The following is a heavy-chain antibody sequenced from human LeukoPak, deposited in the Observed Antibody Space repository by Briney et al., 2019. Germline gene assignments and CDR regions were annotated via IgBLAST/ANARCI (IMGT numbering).Heavy chain of an antibody. CDR3: ASSRVYHDRSGWTYGMAV. D-gene: IGHD3-22*01. CDR2: INDSGTT. CDR1: GGSFRGYY. J-gene: IGHJ6*02. Sequence: SETLSLTCAVYGGSFRGYYWSWVRHAPGKGREWIGEINDSGTTNYSPSLKSRLTISLDTSKNQFSLKLSSVTAADTAVYYCASSRVYHDRSGWTYGMAVWGQGTTVTVSS. V-gene: IGHV4-34*01.